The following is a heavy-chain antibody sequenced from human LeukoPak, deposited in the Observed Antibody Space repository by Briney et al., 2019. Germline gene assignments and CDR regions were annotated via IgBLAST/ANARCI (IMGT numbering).Heavy chain of an antibody. D-gene: IGHD3-22*01. CDR2: MYNSGST. J-gene: IGHJ6*03. CDR1: GGSISSGSYY. CDR3: ARDRRDYYDSSGHSLGNYYYYMDV. Sequence: SETLSLTCTVSGGSISSGSYYWSWIRQPAGKGLEWIGHMYNSGSTNYNPSLKSRVSISVDTSKNQFSLRLSSVTAADTAVYYCARDRRDYYDSSGHSLGNYYYYMDVWGKGTTVTVSS. V-gene: IGHV4-61*09.